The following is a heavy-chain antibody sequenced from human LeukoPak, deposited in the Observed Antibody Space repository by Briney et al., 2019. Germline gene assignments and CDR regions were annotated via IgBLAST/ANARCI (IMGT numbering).Heavy chain of an antibody. CDR3: ARVSFRGSAIVVVPAASGAFDI. Sequence: ASVKVSCKASGYTFTSYGISWVRQAPGQGLEWMGWISAYNGNTNYAQKLQGRVTMTTDTSTSTAYMELRSLRSDDTAVYYCARVSFRGSAIVVVPAASGAFDIWGQGTMVTVSS. CDR1: GYTFTSYG. CDR2: ISAYNGNT. D-gene: IGHD2-2*01. J-gene: IGHJ3*02. V-gene: IGHV1-18*01.